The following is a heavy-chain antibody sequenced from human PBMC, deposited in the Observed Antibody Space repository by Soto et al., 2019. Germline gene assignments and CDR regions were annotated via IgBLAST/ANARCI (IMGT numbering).Heavy chain of an antibody. CDR3: ARDSGVVPDYYYYGMDV. CDR1: GFTFSSYG. J-gene: IGHJ6*02. Sequence: QVPLVESGGGVVQPGRSLRLSCAASGFTFSSYGIHWVRQAPGKGLEWVAVIWYDGSNKYYADSVKGRFTISRDNSKNTLYLQMNSLRAEDTAVYYCARDSGVVPDYYYYGMDVWGQGTTVTVSS. D-gene: IGHD2-15*01. CDR2: IWYDGSNK. V-gene: IGHV3-33*01.